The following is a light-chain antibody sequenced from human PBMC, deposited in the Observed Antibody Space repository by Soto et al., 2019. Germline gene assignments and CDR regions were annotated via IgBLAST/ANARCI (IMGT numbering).Light chain of an antibody. CDR1: QSVSDR. Sequence: DIPMTQSPSTLSASVGDRVSITCRASQSVSDRLAWYQQKPGKVPKLLIYKASTLESGVPSRFSGSGSGTEFILTISRLQPDDFATYYGQQYNSYPWTFGQGTKVEIK. J-gene: IGKJ1*01. CDR3: QQYNSYPWT. V-gene: IGKV1-5*03. CDR2: KAS.